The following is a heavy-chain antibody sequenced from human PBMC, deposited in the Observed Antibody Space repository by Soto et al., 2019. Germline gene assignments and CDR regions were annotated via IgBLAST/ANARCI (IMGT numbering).Heavy chain of an antibody. Sequence: QVQLQESGPRLVEASQTLSLTCTVSNASITSSGYYWSWVRQPPGKRLEWIGYIYHSGSTFYSPSLQSRLTMSVDTSKNQFSLTLRSVTAADTAVYHCARMSGTYYVPDYWGQGTLVNVSS. D-gene: IGHD1-26*01. V-gene: IGHV4-31*03. CDR2: IYHSGST. CDR3: ARMSGTYYVPDY. J-gene: IGHJ4*02. CDR1: NASITSSGYY.